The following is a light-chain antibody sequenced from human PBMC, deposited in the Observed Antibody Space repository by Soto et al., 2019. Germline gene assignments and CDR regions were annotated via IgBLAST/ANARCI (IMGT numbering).Light chain of an antibody. CDR2: GAS. V-gene: IGKV3-20*01. J-gene: IGKJ1*01. Sequence: MVLTQSPGTLPLSPGERAALSCRTSQSVNKSYLAWYQQKPGQAPRLLIYGASSRATGIPDRFSGSESGTDFTLTINRLEPEDFAVYFCQQYGSSPPTFGQGTKV. CDR1: QSVNKSY. CDR3: QQYGSSPPT.